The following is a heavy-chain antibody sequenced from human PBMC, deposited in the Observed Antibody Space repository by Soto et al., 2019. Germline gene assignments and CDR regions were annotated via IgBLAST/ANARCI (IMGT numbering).Heavy chain of an antibody. CDR3: VRGGGGGLFDP. CDR2: ISPGSRYP. V-gene: IGHV3-11*06. CDR1: GFTFSSYA. J-gene: IGHJ5*02. Sequence: PGGSLRLSCAASGFTFSSYAMSWIRQAPGKGLEWLSYISPGSRYPAYADSVKGRFTISRDNAKRSLYLQMMSLTAEDTAIYYCVRGGGGGLFDPWGQGTMVTSPQ. D-gene: IGHD2-15*01.